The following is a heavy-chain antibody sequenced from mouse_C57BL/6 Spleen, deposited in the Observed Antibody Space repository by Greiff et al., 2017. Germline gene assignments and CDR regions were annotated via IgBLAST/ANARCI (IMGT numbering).Heavy chain of an antibody. J-gene: IGHJ3*01. V-gene: IGHV1-26*01. CDR1: GYTFTDYY. CDR3: ARPGYGNSWFAY. D-gene: IGHD2-10*02. CDR2: INPNNGGT. Sequence: EVQLQQSGPELVKPGASVKISCKASGYTFTDYYMNWVKQSHGKSLEWIGDINPNNGGTSYNQKFKGKATLTVDKSSSTAYMELRSLTSEDSAVYYCARPGYGNSWFAYWGQGTLVTVSA.